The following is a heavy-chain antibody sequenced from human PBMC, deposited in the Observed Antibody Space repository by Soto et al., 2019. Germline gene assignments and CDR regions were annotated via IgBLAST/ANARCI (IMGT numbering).Heavy chain of an antibody. Sequence: QVQLVQSGAEVKKPGASVKVSCKASGYTFTSYGISWVRQAPGQGLEWMGWISAYNGNTNYAQKLQGRVTMTTDTSTSTGYMELRSLRSDDTAVYYCARELRYFDRQIDWFDPWGQGTLVTVSS. CDR1: GYTFTSYG. V-gene: IGHV1-18*04. CDR3: ARELRYFDRQIDWFDP. J-gene: IGHJ5*02. D-gene: IGHD3-9*01. CDR2: ISAYNGNT.